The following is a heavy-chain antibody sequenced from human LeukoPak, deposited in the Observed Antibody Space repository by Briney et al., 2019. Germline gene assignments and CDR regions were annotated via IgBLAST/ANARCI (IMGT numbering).Heavy chain of an antibody. CDR2: ISGSGGST. CDR3: ARGMWDYVWGSYRPTAFDI. CDR1: GFTFSSYA. Sequence: GGSLRLSCAASGFTFSSYAMSWVRQAPGKGLEWVSAISGSGGSTYYADSVKGRFTISRDNSKNTLYLQMNSLRAEDTAVYYCARGMWDYVWGSYRPTAFDIWGQGTMVTVSS. D-gene: IGHD3-16*02. J-gene: IGHJ3*02. V-gene: IGHV3-23*01.